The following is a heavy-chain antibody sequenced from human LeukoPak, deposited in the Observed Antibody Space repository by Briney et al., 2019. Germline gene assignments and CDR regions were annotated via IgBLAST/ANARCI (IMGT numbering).Heavy chain of an antibody. CDR1: GFTFSSYW. V-gene: IGHV3-7*01. Sequence: GGSLRLSCVASGFTFSSYWMSWVRQAPGKGLEWVANIKQDGSENCYVDSVKGRFTISRDNAKNSLYLQMNSLRVEDTAVYYCARNRNYYDSSGYYYYYRGLDVWGQGTTVTVSS. J-gene: IGHJ6*02. CDR2: IKQDGSEN. D-gene: IGHD3-22*01. CDR3: ARNRNYYDSSGYYYYYRGLDV.